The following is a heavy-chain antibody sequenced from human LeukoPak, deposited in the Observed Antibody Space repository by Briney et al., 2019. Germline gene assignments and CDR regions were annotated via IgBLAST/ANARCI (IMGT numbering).Heavy chain of an antibody. Sequence: PGGSLRLSCAASGFTFSSYAMSWVRQAPGKGLEWVSGISGSGSSTYYVDSVKGRFTISRDNSKNTLYLQMNSLRAEDTAVYYCAKDLVVYTGSPGAFDIWGQGTMVTVSS. V-gene: IGHV3-23*01. CDR1: GFTFSSYA. CDR2: ISGSGSST. J-gene: IGHJ3*02. D-gene: IGHD2-8*02. CDR3: AKDLVVYTGSPGAFDI.